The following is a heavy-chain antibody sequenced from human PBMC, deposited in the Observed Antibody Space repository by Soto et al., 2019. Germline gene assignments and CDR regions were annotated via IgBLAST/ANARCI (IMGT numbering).Heavy chain of an antibody. V-gene: IGHV3-30-3*01. CDR1: GFTFSSYA. Sequence: GSLRLSCAASGFTFSSYAMHWVRQAPGKGLEWVAVISYDGSNKYYADSVKGRFTISRDNSKNTLYLQMNSLRAEDTAVYYCARDHEDSGYDYVRKTYYYYGMDVWGQGTTVTVSS. CDR3: ARDHEDSGYDYVRKTYYYYGMDV. CDR2: ISYDGSNK. J-gene: IGHJ6*02. D-gene: IGHD5-12*01.